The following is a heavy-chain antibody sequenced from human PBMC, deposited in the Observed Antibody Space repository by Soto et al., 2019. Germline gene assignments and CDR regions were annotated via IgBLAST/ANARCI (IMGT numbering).Heavy chain of an antibody. CDR3: ASKQVIVYYSGLDV. J-gene: IGHJ6*02. CDR1: GFIFSSYR. D-gene: IGHD1-20*01. V-gene: IGHV3-21*01. Sequence: EVQLVESGGGLVKPGGSLRLSCAASGFIFSSYRMNWVRQAPGKGLEWISSISSNSRYISYADSVEGRFTVSRDTSNNSLYLQMDYLRAEDTAVYYCASKQVIVYYSGLDVWGQGTTVTVSS. CDR2: ISSNSRYI.